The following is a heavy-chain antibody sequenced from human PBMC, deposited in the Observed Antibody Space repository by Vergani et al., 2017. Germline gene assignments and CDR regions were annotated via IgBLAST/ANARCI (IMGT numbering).Heavy chain of an antibody. CDR1: GFTFIMHA. J-gene: IGHJ3*02. V-gene: IGHV3-23*01. CDR2: LSAGDRRT. CDR3: AKVGRSEVAGTFGAFDI. Sequence: EVQLLESGGDLVQPGGSLRLSCAASGFTFIMHAMSWVRQAPGKGLEWVSTLSAGDRRTHYADSVKGRFTISRDISKNTLFLHMNSLRPEDTAVYYCAKVGRSEVAGTFGAFDIWGQGTMVTVSS. D-gene: IGHD6-19*01.